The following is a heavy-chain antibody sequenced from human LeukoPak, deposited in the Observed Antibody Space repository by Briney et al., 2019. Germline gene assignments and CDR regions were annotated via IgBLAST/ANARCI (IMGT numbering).Heavy chain of an antibody. CDR3: ARDIDGSGRMYNWFDP. CDR2: IYYSGST. V-gene: IGHV4-59*12. CDR1: GGSISSYY. D-gene: IGHD3-10*01. Sequence: SETLSLTCTVSGGSISSYYWSWIRQPPGKGLEWIGYIYYSGSTNYNPSLKSRVTISVDTSKNQFSLKLSSVTAADTAVYYCARDIDGSGRMYNWFDPWGQGTLVTVSS. J-gene: IGHJ5*02.